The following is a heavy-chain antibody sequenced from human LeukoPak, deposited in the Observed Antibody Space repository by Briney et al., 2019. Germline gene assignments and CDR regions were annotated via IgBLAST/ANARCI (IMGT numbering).Heavy chain of an antibody. J-gene: IGHJ4*02. V-gene: IGHV4-61*01. D-gene: IGHD5-18*01. CDR3: ARLSRGYSYGYFDY. CDR2: IYYSGST. Sequence: PSETLSLTCTVSGGSISSGSYYWSWIRQPPGKGLEWIGYIYYSGSTNYNPSLKSRVTISVDTSKNQFSLKLSSVTAADTAVYYCARLSRGYSYGYFDYWGQGALVTVSS. CDR1: GGSISSGSYY.